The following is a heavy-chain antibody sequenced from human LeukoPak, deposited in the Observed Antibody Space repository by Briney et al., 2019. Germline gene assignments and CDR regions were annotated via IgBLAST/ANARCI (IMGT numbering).Heavy chain of an antibody. CDR2: INWNGGST. CDR3: ARDRKADYYDILTGYYNPYYFDY. D-gene: IGHD3-9*01. J-gene: IGHJ4*02. CDR1: GFTFSSYA. V-gene: IGHV3-20*04. Sequence: GGSLRLSCAASGFTFSSYAMSWVRQAPGKGLEWVSGINWNGGSTGYADSVKGRFTISRDNAKNSLYLQMNSLRAEDTALYYCARDRKADYYDILTGYYNPYYFDYWGQGTLVTVSS.